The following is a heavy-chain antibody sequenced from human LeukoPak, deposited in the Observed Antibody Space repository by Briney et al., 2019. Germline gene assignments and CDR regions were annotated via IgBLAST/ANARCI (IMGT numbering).Heavy chain of an antibody. CDR3: ARGSGGNSVDY. D-gene: IGHD4-23*01. J-gene: IGHJ4*02. Sequence: ASVKVSCKASGYTFTGYFIHWVRQAPGQGLEWMGWINPNSGGTNYAQKFQGRVTMARDTSISTAYMELSRLRSDDTAVYYCARGSGGNSVDYWGQGTLVTVSS. CDR1: GYTFTGYF. V-gene: IGHV1-2*02. CDR2: INPNSGGT.